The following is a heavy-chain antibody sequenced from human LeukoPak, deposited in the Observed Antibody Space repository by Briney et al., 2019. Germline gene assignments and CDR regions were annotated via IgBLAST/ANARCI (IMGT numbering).Heavy chain of an antibody. Sequence: PGGSLRLSCTASGFTFSDYYMSWIRQAPGKGLEWVSYISSSSSYTKDADSVKGRFTISRDNARNSLYLQMNSLRAEDTAVYYCLPLLSRPYVEDGFDIWGQGTMVTVSS. CDR3: LPLLSRPYVEDGFDI. V-gene: IGHV3-11*06. CDR1: GFTFSDYY. J-gene: IGHJ3*02. D-gene: IGHD2/OR15-2a*01. CDR2: ISSSSSYT.